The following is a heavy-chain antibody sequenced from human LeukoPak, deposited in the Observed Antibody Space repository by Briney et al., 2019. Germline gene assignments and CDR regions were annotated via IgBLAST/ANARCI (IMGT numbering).Heavy chain of an antibody. CDR1: GFTFSSYG. J-gene: IGHJ4*02. Sequence: PGGSLRLSCAASGFTFSSYGMHWVRQAPGKGLEWVAVISYDGSNKYYADSVKGRFTISRDNSKNTLYLQMNSLRAEDTAVYYCAKSTGEYYFDYWGQGTLVTVSS. CDR2: ISYDGSNK. CDR3: AKSTGEYYFDY. D-gene: IGHD1-1*01. V-gene: IGHV3-30*18.